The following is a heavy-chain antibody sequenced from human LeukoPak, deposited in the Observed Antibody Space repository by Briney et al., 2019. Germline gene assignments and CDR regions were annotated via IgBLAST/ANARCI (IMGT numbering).Heavy chain of an antibody. D-gene: IGHD6-13*01. V-gene: IGHV3-23*01. CDR2: ISGSGITR. CDR3: AKAYSSSCGGDFDY. J-gene: IGHJ4*02. Sequence: PGGSLRLSCAASGFTFNSYARSWVGQDPGKGLEGVSVISGSGITRYNAVSAKGRLTMSRDNSQDTEYLHLDSLSAEDTAVYYCAKAYSSSCGGDFDYWGQGTLVTVSS. CDR1: GFTFNSYA.